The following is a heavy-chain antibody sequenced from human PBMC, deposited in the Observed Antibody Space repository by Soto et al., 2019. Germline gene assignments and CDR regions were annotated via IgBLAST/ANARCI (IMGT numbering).Heavy chain of an antibody. V-gene: IGHV1-46*01. J-gene: IGHJ4*02. Sequence: QVQLVQSGAEVKKPGASVKVSCKASGYTFTSYYMHWVRQAPGQGLEWMGIINPSGGSTSYAQKFQGRVTMTRDTSTSTVYMELSSLRSEDTAVYHCAVLWFGEFGFDYWGQGTLVTVSS. CDR1: GYTFTSYY. D-gene: IGHD3-10*01. CDR2: INPSGGST. CDR3: AVLWFGEFGFDY.